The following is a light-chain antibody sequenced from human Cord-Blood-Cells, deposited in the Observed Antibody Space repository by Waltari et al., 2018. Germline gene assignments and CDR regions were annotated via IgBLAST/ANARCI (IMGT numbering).Light chain of an antibody. V-gene: IGLV2-14*01. CDR1: SSDVGGYNY. CDR2: DVS. J-gene: IGLJ1*01. Sequence: QSALTQPASVSGSPGQSITISCTGTSSDVGGYNYVSWYQQHPGKAPKLMIYDVSKRPSGVSNRVSGSKSGITASLTISGLQAEDEADYYCSSYTSSSTLVFGTGTKVTVL. CDR3: SSYTSSSTLV.